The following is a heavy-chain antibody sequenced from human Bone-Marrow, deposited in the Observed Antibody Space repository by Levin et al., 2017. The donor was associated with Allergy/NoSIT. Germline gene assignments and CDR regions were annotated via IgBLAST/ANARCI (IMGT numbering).Heavy chain of an antibody. D-gene: IGHD2-8*02. Sequence: ASVKVSCKASGYTFTGYYIHWVRQAPGQRLEWMGRINPNSGGTNYAQKFQGRVTMTRDTSISTAYMELSGLKSDDTAVFYCAKERGVGAWYYDYWGQGTLVTVSS. CDR2: INPNSGGT. J-gene: IGHJ4*02. V-gene: IGHV1-2*06. CDR1: GYTFTGYY. CDR3: AKERGVGAWYYDY.